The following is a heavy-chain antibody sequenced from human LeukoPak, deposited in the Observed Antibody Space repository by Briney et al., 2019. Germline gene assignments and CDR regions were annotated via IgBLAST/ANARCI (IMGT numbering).Heavy chain of an antibody. CDR2: IDPSDSYT. Sequence: GESLKISCKGYGYSSTSYWIIWVRQMPGKGLEWMGRIDPSDSYTNYSPSLQGHVTISADKSISAAYLQWSNLKASDTAMYYCARARGDHYSFDYWGQGTLVTVSS. J-gene: IGHJ4*02. D-gene: IGHD3-10*01. CDR1: GYSSTSYW. V-gene: IGHV5-10-1*01. CDR3: ARARGDHYSFDY.